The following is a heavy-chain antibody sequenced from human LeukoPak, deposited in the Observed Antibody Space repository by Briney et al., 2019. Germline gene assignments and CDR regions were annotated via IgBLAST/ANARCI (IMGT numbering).Heavy chain of an antibody. D-gene: IGHD6-13*01. CDR1: GFTFSSYA. CDR2: ISYDGSNK. CDR3: ARTSAAGPYYYYYGMDV. Sequence: GRSLRLSCAAPGFTFSSYAMHWVRQAPGKGLEWVAVISYDGSNKYYADSVKGRFTISRDNSKNTLYLQMNSLRAEDTDVYYCARTSAAGPYYYYYGMDVWGQGTTVTVSS. V-gene: IGHV3-30*04. J-gene: IGHJ6*02.